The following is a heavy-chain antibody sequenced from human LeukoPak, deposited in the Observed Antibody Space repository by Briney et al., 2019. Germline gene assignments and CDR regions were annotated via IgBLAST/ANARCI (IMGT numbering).Heavy chain of an antibody. Sequence: GASVKVSCKASGYTFTSYYMHWVRQAPGQGLEWVGIINPSGGSTSYAQKFQGRVTMTRDMSTSTVYMELSSLRSEDTAMYYCAREAGDIVVGKYWFDPWGQGTLVTVSS. D-gene: IGHD2-2*01. CDR2: INPSGGST. CDR3: AREAGDIVVGKYWFDP. J-gene: IGHJ5*02. CDR1: GYTFTSYY. V-gene: IGHV1-46*01.